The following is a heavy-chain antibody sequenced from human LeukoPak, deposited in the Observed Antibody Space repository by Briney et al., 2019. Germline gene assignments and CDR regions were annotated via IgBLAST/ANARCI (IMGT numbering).Heavy chain of an antibody. J-gene: IGHJ4*02. CDR3: ARRDTSMVTIDY. CDR1: GFTFSDYC. CDR2: ISSSGSTI. D-gene: IGHD5-18*01. Sequence: GGSLRLSCAASGFTFSDYCMSWIRQAPGKGLEWVSYISSSGSTIYYADSVKGRFTISRDNAKNSLYLQMNSLRTEDTAVYYCARRDTSMVTIDYWGQGTLVTVSS. V-gene: IGHV3-11*04.